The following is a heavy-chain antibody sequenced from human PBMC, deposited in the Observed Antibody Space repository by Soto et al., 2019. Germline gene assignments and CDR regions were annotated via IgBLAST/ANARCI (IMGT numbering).Heavy chain of an antibody. CDR1: GFTFSDYY. J-gene: IGHJ4*02. CDR2: ISNSGRSI. D-gene: IGHD4-4*01. V-gene: IGHV3-11*01. Sequence: QVQLVESGGGLVKPGGSLRLSCAASGFTFSDYYMTWIRQAPGKGLEWISYISNSGRSIYYADSVKGRFTISRDNAKNSLSLLMYRLRAEDTAVYYCARFSATTLNSPFDSWGQGALVTVSS. CDR3: ARFSATTLNSPFDS.